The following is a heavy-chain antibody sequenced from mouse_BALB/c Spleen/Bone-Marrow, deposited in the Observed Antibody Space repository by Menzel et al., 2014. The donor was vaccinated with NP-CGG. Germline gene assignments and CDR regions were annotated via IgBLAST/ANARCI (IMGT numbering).Heavy chain of an antibody. CDR3: ARDDYGPDY. J-gene: IGHJ2*01. Sequence: HVQLQQSGAELVRPGSSVKISCKASGYAFSSFWMNWVKQRPGQGLEWIGQIYPGDGETNYNGKFKGKATLTADKSSSTAYMQLSSLTSEDSAVYFCARDDYGPDYWGQGTTLTVSS. CDR1: GYAFSSFW. V-gene: IGHV1-80*01. CDR2: IYPGDGET. D-gene: IGHD2-4*01.